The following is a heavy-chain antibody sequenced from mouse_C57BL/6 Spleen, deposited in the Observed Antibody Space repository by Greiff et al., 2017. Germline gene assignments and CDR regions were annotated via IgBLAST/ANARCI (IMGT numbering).Heavy chain of an antibody. CDR2: INPNNGGT. CDR1: GYTFTDYY. Sequence: EVQLQQSGPELVKPGASVKISCKASGYTFTDYYMNWVKQSHGKSLEWIGDINPNNGGTSYNQKFKGKATWTVDKSSSTAYMELRSLTSEDSAVYYCARDGYYGNWCQGTLVTVSA. J-gene: IGHJ3*01. CDR3: ARDGYYGN. V-gene: IGHV1-26*01. D-gene: IGHD2-3*01.